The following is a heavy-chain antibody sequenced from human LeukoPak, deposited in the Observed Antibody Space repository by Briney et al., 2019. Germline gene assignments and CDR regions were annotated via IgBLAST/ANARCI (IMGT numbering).Heavy chain of an antibody. CDR3: ARGGYSYEDYYYYAMDV. J-gene: IGHJ6*02. CDR1: GYTFTSYY. Sequence: ASVKVSCKASGYTFTSYYMHWVRQAPGQGLEWMGIINPSGGSTSYAQKFQGRVTMTRDTSTSTVYMELSSLRSEDTAVYYCARGGYSYEDYYYYAMDVWGQGTTVTVSS. CDR2: INPSGGST. V-gene: IGHV1-46*01. D-gene: IGHD5-18*01.